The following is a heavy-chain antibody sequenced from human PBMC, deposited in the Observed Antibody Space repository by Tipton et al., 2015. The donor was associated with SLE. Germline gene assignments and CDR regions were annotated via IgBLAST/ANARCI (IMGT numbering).Heavy chain of an antibody. Sequence: LRLSCTVSGGSISSHYWSWIRQPPGKGLEWIGYIYHSGSTYYNPSLKSRVTISVDRSKNQFSLKLSSVTAADTAVYYCARVTATGYYYDSSGQGAFDIWGQGTMVTVSS. J-gene: IGHJ3*02. D-gene: IGHD3-22*01. CDR1: GGSISSHY. CDR3: ARVTATGYYYDSSGQGAFDI. CDR2: IYHSGST. V-gene: IGHV4-59*11.